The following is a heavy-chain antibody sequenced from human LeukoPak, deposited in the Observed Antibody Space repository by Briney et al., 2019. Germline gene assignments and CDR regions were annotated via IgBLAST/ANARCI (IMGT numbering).Heavy chain of an antibody. V-gene: IGHV3-23*01. CDR3: ANDRPSGDYGGINYFDD. CDR2: ISGSGGST. J-gene: IGHJ4*02. Sequence: PGGSLRLSRAASGFTFSSYAMTWVRQAPGKGLEWVAAISGSGGSTFNADSVKGRFTISRDNSKNTLYLQMNRLRAEDTAVYYCANDRPSGDYGGINYFDDWGQGTLVTVSS. CDR1: GFTFSSYA. D-gene: IGHD4-17*01.